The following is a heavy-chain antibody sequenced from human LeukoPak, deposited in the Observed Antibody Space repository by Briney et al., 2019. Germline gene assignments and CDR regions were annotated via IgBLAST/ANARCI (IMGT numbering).Heavy chain of an antibody. Sequence: PGGSLRLSCAASGFTFSTYSMNWVRQAPGKGLEWVSSSSSSSSSKYYADSVKGRFTISRDNAKNSLDLQVNSLGAEDTAVYYCARGRTDYDFWSGYLFDYWGQGTLVTVSS. V-gene: IGHV3-21*01. CDR2: SSSSSSSK. CDR1: GFTFSTYS. J-gene: IGHJ4*02. D-gene: IGHD3-3*01. CDR3: ARGRTDYDFWSGYLFDY.